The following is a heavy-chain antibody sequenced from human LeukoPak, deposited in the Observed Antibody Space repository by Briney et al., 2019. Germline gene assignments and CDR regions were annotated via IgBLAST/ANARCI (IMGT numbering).Heavy chain of an antibody. Sequence: ASVKVSCKASGYSFIGYYMHWVRQAPGQGLEWMGWINPNSGGTNYAQKFQGRVTMTRDTSISTAYMEVSRLTSDDTAVSYCAREGSGYPYWGQGTLVTVSS. CDR1: GYSFIGYY. CDR2: INPNSGGT. CDR3: AREGSGYPY. D-gene: IGHD5-12*01. V-gene: IGHV1-2*02. J-gene: IGHJ4*02.